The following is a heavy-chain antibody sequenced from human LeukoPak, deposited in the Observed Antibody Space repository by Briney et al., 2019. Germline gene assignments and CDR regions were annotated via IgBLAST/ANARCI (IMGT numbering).Heavy chain of an antibody. CDR2: IYSGGST. Sequence: GGSLRLSCAASGFTVSSNYMSWVRQAPGKGLEWVSVIYSGGSTYYADSVKGRFTISRDNSKNTLYLQMNSLRAEDTAVYYCARGEPYYYGSGSYYNGAPSDYWGQGTLVTVSS. D-gene: IGHD3-10*01. J-gene: IGHJ4*02. V-gene: IGHV3-66*01. CDR1: GFTVSSNY. CDR3: ARGEPYYYGSGSYYNGAPSDY.